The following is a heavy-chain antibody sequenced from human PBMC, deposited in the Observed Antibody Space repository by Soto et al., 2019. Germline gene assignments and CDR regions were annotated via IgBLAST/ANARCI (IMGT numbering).Heavy chain of an antibody. CDR2: ISWNSGTI. CDR3: AKSTGGTANGMGV. D-gene: IGHD2-8*02. CDR1: GFSFDDYA. J-gene: IGHJ6*02. V-gene: IGHV3-9*01. Sequence: EVQVVESGGGLVQPGRSLRLSCAASGFSFDDYAMHWVRQAPGKGLEWVSGISWNSGTIGYADSVKDRFTISRDNAKNSLYLQMNSLRAEERAVYYCAKSTGGTANGMGVWGQGTTVTVSS.